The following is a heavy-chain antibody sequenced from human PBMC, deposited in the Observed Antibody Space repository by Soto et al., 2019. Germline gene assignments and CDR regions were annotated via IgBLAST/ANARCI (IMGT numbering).Heavy chain of an antibody. Sequence: SQTLSLTCAISGDSVSSNSAAWNWIRQSPSRGLEWLGRTHYRSKWYNDYAVSVKSRITINPDTSKNQFSLQLNSVTPEDTAVYYCARASTDITFGGVIPSFDYWGQGTLITVSS. V-gene: IGHV6-1*01. CDR2: THYRSKWYN. J-gene: IGHJ4*02. D-gene: IGHD3-16*02. CDR1: GDSVSSNSAA. CDR3: ARASTDITFGGVIPSFDY.